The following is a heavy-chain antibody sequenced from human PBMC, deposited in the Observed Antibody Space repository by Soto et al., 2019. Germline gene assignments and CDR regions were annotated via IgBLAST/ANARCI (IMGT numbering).Heavy chain of an antibody. V-gene: IGHV4-59*01. CDR2: IYYSGST. CDR3: AKDGWGRDDAFDY. D-gene: IGHD2-21*02. J-gene: IGHJ4*02. Sequence: KPSETLSLTCTVSGGSISSYYWSWIRQPPGKGLEWIGYIYYSGSTNYNPSLKSRVTISVDTSKNQFSLKLSSVTAADTAVYYCAKDGWGRDDAFDYWGQGTMVTVSS. CDR1: GGSISSYY.